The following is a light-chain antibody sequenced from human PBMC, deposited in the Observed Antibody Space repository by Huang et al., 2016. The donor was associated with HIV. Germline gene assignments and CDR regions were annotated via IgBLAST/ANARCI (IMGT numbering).Light chain of an antibody. CDR2: TES. CDR1: QNIDIY. CDR3: LQSYSMFRT. Sequence: EIQMTQSPSSLSASVGDTVTITCRAGQNIDIYLNWYQQRPGKAPKLLGYTESSLQTGVPSRFSGSGSGTDFTLTIDSLQPEDFATYYCLQSYSMFRTFGQGTKLDFK. V-gene: IGKV1-39*01. J-gene: IGKJ2*01.